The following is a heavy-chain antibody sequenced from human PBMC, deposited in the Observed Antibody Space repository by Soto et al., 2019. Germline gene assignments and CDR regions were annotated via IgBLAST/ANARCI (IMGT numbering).Heavy chain of an antibody. CDR1: GYTFTSYA. V-gene: IGHV1-3*01. CDR2: INAGNGNT. Sequence: ASVKVSCKASGYTFTSYAMHWVRQAPGQRLEWMGWINAGNGNTKYSQKFQGRVTITRDTSASTAYMELSSLRSEDTAVYYCARDPTVTIYYGMDVWGQGTTVTVS. J-gene: IGHJ6*02. D-gene: IGHD4-17*01. CDR3: ARDPTVTIYYGMDV.